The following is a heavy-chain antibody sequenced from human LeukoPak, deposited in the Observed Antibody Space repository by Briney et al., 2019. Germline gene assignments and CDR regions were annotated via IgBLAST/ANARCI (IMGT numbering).Heavy chain of an antibody. V-gene: IGHV3-23*01. Sequence: GGSLRLSCAASGFTFSSYSMSWVRQAPGKGLEWVSSISGSGGSTYYADSVKGRFTISRDNSRNTLFLQMNSLKADDTAVYYCATEGYCSSTSCSGLMANSFDSWGQGTLVTVSS. D-gene: IGHD2-2*01. CDR2: ISGSGGST. CDR3: ATEGYCSSTSCSGLMANSFDS. J-gene: IGHJ4*02. CDR1: GFTFSSYS.